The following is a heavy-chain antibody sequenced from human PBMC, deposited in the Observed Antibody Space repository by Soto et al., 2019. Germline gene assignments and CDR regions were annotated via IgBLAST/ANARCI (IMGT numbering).Heavy chain of an antibody. CDR3: ATVISSGWYITNWFDH. J-gene: IGHJ5*02. V-gene: IGHV1-24*01. CDR1: VYTLTELS. Sequence: XSVKVSCKVSVYTLTELSMHWVRQAPGKGLEWMGGFDPEDGETIYAQKFQGRVTMTEDTSTDTAYMELSSLRSEDTAVYYCATVISSGWYITNWFDHWGQGTLVTVSS. D-gene: IGHD6-19*01. CDR2: FDPEDGET.